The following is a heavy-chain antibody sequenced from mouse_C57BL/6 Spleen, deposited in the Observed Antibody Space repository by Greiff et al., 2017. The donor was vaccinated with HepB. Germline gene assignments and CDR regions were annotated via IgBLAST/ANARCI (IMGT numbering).Heavy chain of an antibody. J-gene: IGHJ4*01. CDR3: AKSVITTVVAYYYAMDY. V-gene: IGHV14-2*01. D-gene: IGHD1-1*01. CDR1: GFNIKDYY. Sequence: EVQLQQSGAELVKPGASVKLSCTASGFNIKDYYMHWVKQRTEQGLEWIGRIDPEDGETKYAPKFQGKATITADTSSNTAYLQLSSLTSEDTAVYYGAKSVITTVVAYYYAMDYWGQGTSVTVSS. CDR2: IDPEDGET.